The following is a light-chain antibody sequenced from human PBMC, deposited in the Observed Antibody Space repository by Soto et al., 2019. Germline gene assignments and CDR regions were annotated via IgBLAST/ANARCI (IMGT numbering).Light chain of an antibody. CDR1: QSVSSSY. V-gene: IGKV3-20*01. Sequence: ESVLTQSPGTLSLSPGERAALSCRASQSVSSSYLAWYQQKSGQAPRLLIYAASTRATGIPDRFSGSGSGTDFTFTISRLEPEDFAVYFCQLYGSSPPRYTFGQGTKLEIK. CDR2: AAS. CDR3: QLYGSSPPRYT. J-gene: IGKJ2*01.